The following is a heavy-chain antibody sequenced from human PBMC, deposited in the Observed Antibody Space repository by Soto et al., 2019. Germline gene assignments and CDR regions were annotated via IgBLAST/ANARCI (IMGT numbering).Heavy chain of an antibody. CDR2: TYYRSRWYN. CDR1: GDSVSSNIAA. J-gene: IGHJ4*02. Sequence: PSQTLSLTCAISGDSVSSNIAAWNWVRQSPSRGLEWLGRTYYRSRWYNDYAVSVKSRVIVNPDTTKNQFSLQLKSVTPEDTAIYYCTRTEGYFDYWGQGTPVTVSS. CDR3: TRTEGYFDY. V-gene: IGHV6-1*01.